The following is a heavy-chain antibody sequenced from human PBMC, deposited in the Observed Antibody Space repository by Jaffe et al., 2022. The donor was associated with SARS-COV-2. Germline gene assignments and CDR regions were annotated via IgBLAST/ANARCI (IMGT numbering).Heavy chain of an antibody. Sequence: QVQLQESGPGLVKPSETLSLTCTVSGDSVRNYYWSWIRQAPGKGLECVGYIFYRGSTNSNPSLEGRVTILVDTSKNQFSLKLSSVTAADTAVYYCARAGYCSGGTCYNWFDPWGQGTLVTVSS. CDR2: IFYRGST. J-gene: IGHJ5*02. CDR1: GDSVRNYY. D-gene: IGHD2-15*01. CDR3: ARAGYCSGGTCYNWFDP. V-gene: IGHV4-59*02.